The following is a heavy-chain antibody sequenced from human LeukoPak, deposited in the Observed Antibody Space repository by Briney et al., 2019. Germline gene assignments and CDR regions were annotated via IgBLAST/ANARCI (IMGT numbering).Heavy chain of an antibody. J-gene: IGHJ3*02. CDR1: GFTVSSNY. CDR3: ASRDYYDSSGYNDAFDI. V-gene: IGHV3-53*01. CDR2: IYSGGST. D-gene: IGHD3-22*01. Sequence: GGSLRLSCAASGFTVSSNYMSWVRQAPGKGLEWVSVIYSGGSTYYADSVKGRFTISRDNSKNTLYLQMNSLRAEDTAVYYCASRDYYDSSGYNDAFDIWGQGTMVTVSS.